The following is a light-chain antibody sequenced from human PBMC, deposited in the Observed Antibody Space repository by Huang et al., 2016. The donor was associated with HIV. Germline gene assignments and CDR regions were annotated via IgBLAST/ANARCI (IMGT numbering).Light chain of an antibody. CDR2: DAS. Sequence: EIVLTQSQDFQSVTPKEKVTLTSRAIQRHVTAVHWYQQKPDQSPKLIIKDASQSIPGGPSRFSGSESGTDFTLTIDSLEAEDAATYYCHQGSSLPLTFGQGTKVEIK. CDR1: QRHVTA. CDR3: HQGSSLPLT. J-gene: IGKJ1*01. V-gene: IGKV6-21*02.